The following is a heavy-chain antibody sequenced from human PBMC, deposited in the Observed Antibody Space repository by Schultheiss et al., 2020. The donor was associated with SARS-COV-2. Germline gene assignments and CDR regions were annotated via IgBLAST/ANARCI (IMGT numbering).Heavy chain of an antibody. V-gene: IGHV3-23*01. D-gene: IGHD2-15*01. CDR1: GFTFSSYA. J-gene: IGHJ4*02. CDR3: ARAHSVVVAATHFDY. Sequence: GGSLRLSCAASGFTFSSYAMSWVRQAPGKGLEWVSALSGSGVNTYYADSVKGRFTISRDNAKNTLFLQMNSLRADDTAVYYCARAHSVVVAATHFDYWGQGTLVTVSS. CDR2: LSGSGVNT.